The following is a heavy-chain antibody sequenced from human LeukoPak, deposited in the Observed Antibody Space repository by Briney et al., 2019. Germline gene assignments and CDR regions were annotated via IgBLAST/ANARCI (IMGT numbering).Heavy chain of an antibody. V-gene: IGHV3-21*01. CDR3: ARDDHSGYVLWFDP. D-gene: IGHD5-12*01. CDR1: GFTFSNYN. CDR2: ISSSSSYI. Sequence: PGGSLRLSCAASGFTFSNYNMNWVRQAPGKGLEWVSSISSSSSYIYYADSVKGRFTISRDNAKNSLYLQMNSLRAEDTAVYYCARDDHSGYVLWFDPWGQGTLVTVSS. J-gene: IGHJ5*02.